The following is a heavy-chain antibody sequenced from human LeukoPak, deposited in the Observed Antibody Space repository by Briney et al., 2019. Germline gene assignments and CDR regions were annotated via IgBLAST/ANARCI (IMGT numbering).Heavy chain of an antibody. CDR1: GFTFSSYS. J-gene: IGHJ4*02. D-gene: IGHD6-19*01. V-gene: IGHV3-21*01. CDR2: ISSSSSYI. CDR3: ARVAVSLPVGIAVADHYFDY. Sequence: GGSLRLSCAASGFTFSSYSMNWVRQAPGKGLEWVSSISSSSSYIYYADSVKGRFTISRDNAKNSLYLQMNSLRAEDTAVYYCARVAVSLPVGIAVADHYFDYWGQGTLVTVSS.